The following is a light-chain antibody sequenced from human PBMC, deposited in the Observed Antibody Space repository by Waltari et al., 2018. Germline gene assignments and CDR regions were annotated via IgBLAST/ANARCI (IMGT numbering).Light chain of an antibody. CDR3: QHYVRLPVT. Sequence: EIVLTQSPGTLSLSPGERATLSCRATQSVSRTLAWSQQKPGQAPRLLIYGASTRATGIPERFSGGGSGTDFSLTISRLEPEDFAVYYCQHYVRLPVTFGQGTKVEIK. J-gene: IGKJ1*01. CDR1: QSVSRT. V-gene: IGKV3-20*01. CDR2: GAS.